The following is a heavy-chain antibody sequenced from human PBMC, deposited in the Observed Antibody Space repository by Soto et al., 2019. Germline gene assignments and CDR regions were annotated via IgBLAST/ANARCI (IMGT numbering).Heavy chain of an antibody. D-gene: IGHD3-9*01. Sequence: SETLSLTCTVSGGSISSYYWSWIRQPPGKGLDWIGYIYYSGSTNYNPSLKSRVTISVDTSKNQFSLKLSSVTAADTAVYYCARQTKNYDIVTGYYIEAFDIWGQGTMVTVSS. V-gene: IGHV4-59*08. CDR3: ARQTKNYDIVTGYYIEAFDI. J-gene: IGHJ3*02. CDR2: IYYSGST. CDR1: GGSISSYY.